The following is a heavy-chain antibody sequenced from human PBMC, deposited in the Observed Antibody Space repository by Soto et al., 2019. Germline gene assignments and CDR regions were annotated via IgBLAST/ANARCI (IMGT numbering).Heavy chain of an antibody. V-gene: IGHV1-18*01. CDR2: ISAYNGNT. CDR3: ARDRGTTGTTGYYYYGMDV. CDR1: GYTFTSYG. D-gene: IGHD1-1*01. J-gene: IGHJ6*02. Sequence: ASVKVSCKASGYTFTSYGISWVRQAPGQGLEWMGWISAYNGNTNYAQKLQGRVTMTTDTSTSTAYMELRSLRSDDTAVYYCARDRGTTGTTGYYYYGMDVWGQGTTVTVSS.